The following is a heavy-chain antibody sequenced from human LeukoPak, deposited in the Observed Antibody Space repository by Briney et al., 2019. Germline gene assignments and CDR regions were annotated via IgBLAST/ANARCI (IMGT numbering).Heavy chain of an antibody. CDR3: ARGRRMARYCSGGSCYFDY. Sequence: GGSLRLSCAASGFTFSSYWMSWLRQAPGKGLEWVANIKQDGSEKYYVDSVKGRFTISRDNAKNSLYLQMNSLRAEDTAVYYCARGRRMARYCSGGSCYFDYWGQGTLVTVSS. CDR2: IKQDGSEK. D-gene: IGHD2-15*01. CDR1: GFTFSSYW. J-gene: IGHJ4*02. V-gene: IGHV3-7*03.